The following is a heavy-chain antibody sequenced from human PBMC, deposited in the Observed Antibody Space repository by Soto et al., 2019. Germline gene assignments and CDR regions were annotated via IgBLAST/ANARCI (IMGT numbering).Heavy chain of an antibody. CDR2: IWYDGSNK. V-gene: IGHV3-33*01. Sequence: QVQLVESGGGVVQPGRSLRLSCAASGFTFSSYGMHWVRQAPGKGLEWVAVIWYDGSNKYYADSVKGRFTISRDNSKNTLYLQMNCLRAEDTAVYYCARVDYYDSSGPDGDAFDIWGQGTMVTVSS. D-gene: IGHD3-22*01. CDR1: GFTFSSYG. CDR3: ARVDYYDSSGPDGDAFDI. J-gene: IGHJ3*02.